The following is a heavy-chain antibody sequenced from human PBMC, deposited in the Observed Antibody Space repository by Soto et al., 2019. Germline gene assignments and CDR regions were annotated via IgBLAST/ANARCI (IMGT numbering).Heavy chain of an antibody. Sequence: SETLSLTCTVSGGSISSGGYYWSWIRQHPGKGLEWIGYIYYSGSTYYNPSLKSRVTISVDTSKNQFSLKLSSVTAADTAVYYCAREDSTVSYYYGMDVWGQGTTVTAP. J-gene: IGHJ6*02. CDR1: GGSISSGGYY. D-gene: IGHD4-17*01. V-gene: IGHV4-31*03. CDR3: AREDSTVSYYYGMDV. CDR2: IYYSGST.